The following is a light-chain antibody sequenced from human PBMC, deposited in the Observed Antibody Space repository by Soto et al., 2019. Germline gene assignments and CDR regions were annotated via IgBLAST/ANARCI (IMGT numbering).Light chain of an antibody. CDR3: CSYAGSSTLDV. V-gene: IGLV2-23*02. CDR1: SSDVGNYNL. Sequence: SALTQPASVSGSPGQSITISCTGTSSDVGNYNLVSWYQQHPGKAPKLIIYEVSKRPSGVSNRFSGSKSGNTASLTISGLQAEDEADYYCCSYAGSSTLDVFGTGTKVTVL. J-gene: IGLJ1*01. CDR2: EVS.